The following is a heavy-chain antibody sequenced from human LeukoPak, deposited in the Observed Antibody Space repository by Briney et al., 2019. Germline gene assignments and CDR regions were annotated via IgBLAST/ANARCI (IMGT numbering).Heavy chain of an antibody. J-gene: IGHJ4*02. V-gene: IGHV3-7*01. D-gene: IGHD5-18*01. CDR2: IKKDGSEK. CDR3: ARDLSGVAGYTYGRGIDY. CDR1: GFTFRRYW. Sequence: GGSLRLSCAASGFTFRRYWMSWVRQAPGKGLEWVANIKKDGSEKYYVDSVKGRFTISRDNAKTSLDLQMNSLRAEDTAAYYCARDLSGVAGYTYGRGIDYWGQGTLVTVSS.